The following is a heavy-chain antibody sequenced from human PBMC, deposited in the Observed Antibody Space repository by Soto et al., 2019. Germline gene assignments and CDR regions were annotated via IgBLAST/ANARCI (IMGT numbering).Heavy chain of an antibody. J-gene: IGHJ6*03. CDR1: GYTFTSYG. Sequence: ASVKVSCKASGYTFTSYGISWARQAPGQGLEWMGWISAYNGNTNYAQKLQGRVTMTTDTSTSTAYMELRSLRSDDTAVYYCARGSNSGYEGAYYYYYMDVWGKGTTVTVSS. CDR2: ISAYNGNT. D-gene: IGHD5-12*01. CDR3: ARGSNSGYEGAYYYYYMDV. V-gene: IGHV1-18*01.